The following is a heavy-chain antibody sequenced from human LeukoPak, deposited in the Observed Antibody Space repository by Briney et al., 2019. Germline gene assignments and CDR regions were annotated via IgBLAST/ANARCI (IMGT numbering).Heavy chain of an antibody. CDR3: ARGVVGGGDFDY. CDR1: GYTFTGYY. V-gene: IGHV1-2*06. D-gene: IGHD1-26*01. CDR2: INPNSGGT. Sequence: ASVKVSCKASGYTFTGYYMHWVRQAPGQGLEWMGRINPNSGGTNYAQKFQGRVTMTRDTSISTAYMELSRLRSDDTTVYYCARGVVGGGDFDYWGQGTLVTVSS. J-gene: IGHJ4*02.